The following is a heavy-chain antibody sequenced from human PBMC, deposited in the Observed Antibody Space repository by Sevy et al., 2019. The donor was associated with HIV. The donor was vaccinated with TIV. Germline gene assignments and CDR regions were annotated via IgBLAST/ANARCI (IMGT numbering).Heavy chain of an antibody. D-gene: IGHD6-19*01. CDR2: IRHGGYT. Sequence: SETLSLTCIVSGASISNTAYYWGWIRQSPGKGLEWIASIRHGGYTFYNPSLKSRVTISADTSKNQFSLKLTSVSAADTSIYYCVGPKLTYTIGWHYFDYWGQGTVVTVSS. CDR3: VGPKLTYTIGWHYFDY. J-gene: IGHJ4*02. CDR1: GASISNTAYY. V-gene: IGHV4-39*01.